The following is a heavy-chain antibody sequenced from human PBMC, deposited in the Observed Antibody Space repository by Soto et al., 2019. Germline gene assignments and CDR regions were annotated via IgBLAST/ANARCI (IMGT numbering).Heavy chain of an antibody. D-gene: IGHD2-21*02. V-gene: IGHV4-4*02. Sequence: SSESLALTCAVSGGSISSTNGWSWVRQPPGKGLEWIGEIYHSGSTNYNPSLKGRVTVSLDKSKNQFSLKLSSVTAADTAVYYCAKFGGDWAWGQGTLVTVSS. CDR3: AKFGGDWA. J-gene: IGHJ4*02. CDR2: IYHSGST. CDR1: GGSISSTNG.